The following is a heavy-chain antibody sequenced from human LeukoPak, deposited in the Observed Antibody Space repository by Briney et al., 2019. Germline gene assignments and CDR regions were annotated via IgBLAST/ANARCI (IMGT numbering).Heavy chain of an antibody. CDR2: IYYSGST. V-gene: IGHV4-39*07. Sequence: SETLSLTCTVSGGSISSSSYYWGWIRQPPGKGLEWIGSIYYSGSTYYNPSLKSRVTISVDTSKNQFSLKLSSVTAADTAVYYCARGQLLWFGELYFFGSYRNWFDPWGQGTLVTVSS. CDR3: ARGQLLWFGELYFFGSYRNWFDP. CDR1: GGSISSSSYY. J-gene: IGHJ5*02. D-gene: IGHD3-10*01.